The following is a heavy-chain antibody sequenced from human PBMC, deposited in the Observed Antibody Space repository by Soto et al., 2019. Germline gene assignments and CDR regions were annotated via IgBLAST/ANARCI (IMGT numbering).Heavy chain of an antibody. D-gene: IGHD3-16*01. V-gene: IGHV4-34*01. CDR1: GGSFSGYY. CDR2: VNPDGGT. J-gene: IGHJ4*02. Sequence: SETLSLTCAVYGGSFSGYYWDWIRQPPGKGLEWIGEVNPDGGTNYNPSLKSRVNISVDTAKNQFSLQLTSVTAADTALYFCVRDRAFSYAYDVWGQGSLVTVSS. CDR3: VRDRAFSYAYDV.